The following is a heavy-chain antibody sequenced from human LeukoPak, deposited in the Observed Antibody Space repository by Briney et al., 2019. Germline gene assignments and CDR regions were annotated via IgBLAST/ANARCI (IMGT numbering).Heavy chain of an antibody. CDR3: ARFLVLRYFDR. V-gene: IGHV4-59*01. Sequence: SETLSLTCTVSGDSIISYYWSWIRQPPGKGLEWIGYIFYSGSTNYNPSLKSRVTISVDTSKNQFSLKLSSVTAADTAVYYCARFLVLRYFDRWGQGTLVTVSS. D-gene: IGHD3-9*01. J-gene: IGHJ4*02. CDR2: IFYSGST. CDR1: GDSIISYY.